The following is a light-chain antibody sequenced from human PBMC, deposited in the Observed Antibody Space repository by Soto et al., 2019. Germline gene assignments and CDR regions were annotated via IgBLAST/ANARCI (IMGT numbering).Light chain of an antibody. J-gene: IGLJ1*01. Sequence: QSVLTQPASVSGSPGQSITISCTGTSSDVGGYNYVSWYQQHPGKAPKLMIYDVSNRPSGVSNRFSGSKSGNTASLTISGLQAEDEVDYYCSSYTSSSTLGGVFGTGTKVPVL. CDR2: DVS. CDR1: SSDVGGYNY. CDR3: SSYTSSSTLGGV. V-gene: IGLV2-14*01.